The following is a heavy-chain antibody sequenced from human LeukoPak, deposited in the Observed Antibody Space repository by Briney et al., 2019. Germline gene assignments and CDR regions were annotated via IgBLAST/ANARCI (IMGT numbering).Heavy chain of an antibody. J-gene: IGHJ4*02. CDR3: ARDALGGYDKGAPADY. CDR1: GGFISSYY. Sequence: SETLSLTCTVSGGFISSYYWSWIRQPAGKGLEWIGRIYTSGSTNYNPSLKSRVTMSVDTSKNQFSLKLSSVTAADTAVYYCARDALGGYDKGAPADYWGQGTLVTVSS. V-gene: IGHV4-4*07. D-gene: IGHD5-12*01. CDR2: IYTSGST.